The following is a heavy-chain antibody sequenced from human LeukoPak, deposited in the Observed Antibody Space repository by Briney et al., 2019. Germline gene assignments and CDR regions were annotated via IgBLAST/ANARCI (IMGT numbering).Heavy chain of an antibody. Sequence: ASVKVSCKASGYTFTGYYMHWVRQAPGQGLEWMGWINPNSGGTNYAQKFQGRVTMTRDTSISTAYMELSRLRSDDTAVYYCAREWGASSWYYYYMDVWGKGTTVTVSS. CDR2: INPNSGGT. V-gene: IGHV1-2*02. CDR1: GYTFTGYY. D-gene: IGHD3-16*01. CDR3: AREWGASSWYYYYMDV. J-gene: IGHJ6*03.